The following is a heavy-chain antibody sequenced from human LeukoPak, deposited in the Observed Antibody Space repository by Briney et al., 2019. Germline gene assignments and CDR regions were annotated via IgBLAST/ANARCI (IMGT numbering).Heavy chain of an antibody. V-gene: IGHV1-69*13. J-gene: IGHJ4*02. CDR3: ARGPITTRSHFDY. CDR1: GGTFSSYA. CDR2: IIPIFATA. D-gene: IGHD3-22*01. Sequence: SVKVSCKASGGTFSSYAISWVRQAPGQGLEWMGGIIPIFATANYAQKFQGRVTITADESTSTAFMELSSLRSEDTAVYYCARGPITTRSHFDYWGQGTLVTVSS.